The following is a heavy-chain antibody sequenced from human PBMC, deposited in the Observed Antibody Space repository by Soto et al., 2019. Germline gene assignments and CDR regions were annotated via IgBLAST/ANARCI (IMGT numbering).Heavy chain of an antibody. Sequence: EVRLVEFGGGVVHPGASLTVSCEASGFAFSSLWMHWVRQAPGTGLEWVSRIDNEGIGTNYADAVRGRFLMSRDNAKNILYLHMNSLRADDTALYFCVKGRGANCRDPTCYMFDSWGQGNLVTVS. CDR2: IDNEGIGT. D-gene: IGHD2-2*01. J-gene: IGHJ4*02. V-gene: IGHV3-74*01. CDR3: VKGRGANCRDPTCYMFDS. CDR1: GFAFSSLW.